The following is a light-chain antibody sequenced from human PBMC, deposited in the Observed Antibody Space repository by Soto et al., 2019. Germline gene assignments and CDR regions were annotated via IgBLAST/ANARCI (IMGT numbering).Light chain of an antibody. CDR3: LQDYNYPRT. V-gene: IGKV1-6*01. CDR1: QGIRND. CDR2: AAS. J-gene: IGKJ1*01. Sequence: AIQMTQSPSSLSASVGDRVTITCRASQGIRNDLNWYQQKPGKAPKLLIYAASSLQSGVPSKFSDSGSGTDFTLTISSLQPEDFATYYCLQDYNYPRTFGQGTKVEIK.